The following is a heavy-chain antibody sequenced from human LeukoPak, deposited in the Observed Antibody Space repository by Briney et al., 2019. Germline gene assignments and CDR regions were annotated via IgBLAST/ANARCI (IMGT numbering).Heavy chain of an antibody. V-gene: IGHV5-10-1*01. CDR1: GYSFTNYW. D-gene: IGHD4-17*01. CDR3: ATGASKVTTDFANY. Sequence: GESLKISCKGSGYSFTNYWISWVRQMPGKGLVWMGRIDPRDSYTKYSPSFEGYVTISVDKSISSAFLQWNSLKASDSAMYYCATGASKVTTDFANYWGQGTQVAVSS. CDR2: IDPRDSYT. J-gene: IGHJ4*02.